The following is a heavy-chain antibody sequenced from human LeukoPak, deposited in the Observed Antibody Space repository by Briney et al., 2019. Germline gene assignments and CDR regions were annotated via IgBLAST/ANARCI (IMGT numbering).Heavy chain of an antibody. V-gene: IGHV4-38-2*02. CDR3: ARAGYSSSWYSLYYYYYMDV. CDR2: IYHSGST. J-gene: IGHJ6*03. CDR1: GYSISSGYY. Sequence: PSETLSLTCTVSGYSISSGYYWGWIRQPPGKGLEWIGSIYHSGSTYNNPSLKSRVTISVDTSKNQFSLKLSSVTAADTAVYYCARAGYSSSWYSLYYYYYMDVWGKGTTVTVSS. D-gene: IGHD6-13*01.